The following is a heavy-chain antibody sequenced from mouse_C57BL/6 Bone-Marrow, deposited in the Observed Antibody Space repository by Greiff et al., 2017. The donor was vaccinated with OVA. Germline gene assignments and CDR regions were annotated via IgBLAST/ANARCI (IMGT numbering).Heavy chain of an antibody. J-gene: IGHJ1*03. CDR3: TTWYFDV. CDR2: IDPENGDT. Sequence: VQLQQSGAELVRPGASVTLSCTASGFTITDDYMHWVKQRPEQGLEWIGWIDPENGDTEYASKFKGKAPITADTSTNPAYTQLSSLTSEDTAVYYCTTWYFDVWGKGTTVTVSS. CDR1: GFTITDDY. V-gene: IGHV14-4*01.